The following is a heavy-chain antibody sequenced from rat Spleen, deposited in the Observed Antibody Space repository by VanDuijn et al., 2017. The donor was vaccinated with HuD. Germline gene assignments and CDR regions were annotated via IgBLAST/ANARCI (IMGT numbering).Heavy chain of an antibody. D-gene: IGHD1-2*01. V-gene: IGHV3-3*01. J-gene: IGHJ2*01. CDR3: VRYTAAISFDY. CDR1: GYSITSSYR. Sequence: EVQLQESGPGLVKPSQSLSLTCSVTGYSITSSYRWNWIRTFPGNKLEWRGYINSAGRTNYKPSLKSRISISRDTSKNQFFLQLNSVTTEDTAIYFCVRYTAAISFDYWGQGVMVTVSS. CDR2: INSAGRT.